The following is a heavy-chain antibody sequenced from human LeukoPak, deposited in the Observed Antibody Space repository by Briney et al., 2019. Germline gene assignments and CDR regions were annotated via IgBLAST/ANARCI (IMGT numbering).Heavy chain of an antibody. Sequence: GGSLRLSCAASAFTFSSYAMSWVRQPPGKGLEWVATISGSGGSTYYVDSVKGRFTISRDNSKNTLYLQMNSLRAEDTAVYYCAKVPRSSANNWFDPWGQGTLVTVSS. CDR1: AFTFSSYA. V-gene: IGHV3-23*01. D-gene: IGHD6-19*01. CDR2: ISGSGGST. CDR3: AKVPRSSANNWFDP. J-gene: IGHJ5*02.